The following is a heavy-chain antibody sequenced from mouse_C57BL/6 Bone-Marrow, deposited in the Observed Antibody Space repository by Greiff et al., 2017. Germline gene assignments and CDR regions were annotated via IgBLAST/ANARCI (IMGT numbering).Heavy chain of an antibody. J-gene: IGHJ2*01. Sequence: VQLQQPGAELVKPGASVKLSCKASGYTFTSYWMHWVKQRPGQGLEWIGMIYPNSGSTNYNEKFKSKATLTVDKSSSTAYMQLSSLTSEDSAVYDCARRIYYDYDGYWGQGTTLTVSS. CDR3: ARRIYYDYDGY. D-gene: IGHD2-4*01. V-gene: IGHV1-64*01. CDR1: GYTFTSYW. CDR2: IYPNSGST.